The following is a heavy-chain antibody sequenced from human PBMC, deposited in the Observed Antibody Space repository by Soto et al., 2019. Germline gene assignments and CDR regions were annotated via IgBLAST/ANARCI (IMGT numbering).Heavy chain of an antibody. V-gene: IGHV3-74*02. Sequence: EVQLVESGGGLVQPGGSLTLSCAASGFTFSSYWMHWVRQAPGKRLVWVSRINGDGSSTSYASSVKGRFTFSRDTAKNTLYLQLNSIRAEDTAVYCCAKVLYSWTDVLYHGGQGSLVTVSS. D-gene: IGHD1-26*01. CDR3: AKVLYSWTDVLYH. J-gene: IGHJ4*02. CDR2: INGDGSST. CDR1: GFTFSSYW.